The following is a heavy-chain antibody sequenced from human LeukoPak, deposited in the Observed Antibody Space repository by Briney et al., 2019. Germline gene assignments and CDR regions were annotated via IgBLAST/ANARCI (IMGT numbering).Heavy chain of an antibody. D-gene: IGHD6-6*01. CDR2: VYYTGDA. V-gene: IGHV4-59*08. CDR3: ERHTFARPFDS. CDR1: DYSISSSY. J-gene: IGHJ4*02. Sequence: SETLSLTCHVSDYSISSSYWSWVRQPPGKGLEWIGYVYYTGDANYNPSLKSRVIISLDTSKNQFSLKVSSVTAADTAVYYCERHTFARPFDSWGQGTLVTVSS.